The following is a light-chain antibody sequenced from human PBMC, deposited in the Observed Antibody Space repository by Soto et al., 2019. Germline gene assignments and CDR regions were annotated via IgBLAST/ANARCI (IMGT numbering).Light chain of an antibody. CDR2: GAS. J-gene: IGKJ5*01. CDR1: QSVSYY. Sequence: EIVLTQSPGTLSLSPGERATLSCRASQSVSYYLAWYQQKPGQAPRLLIYGASSRATGIPDRFSGSGSGTDFTLTISRLEPEDFAVYYCQLRITFGQGTRLEIK. V-gene: IGKV3-20*01. CDR3: QLRIT.